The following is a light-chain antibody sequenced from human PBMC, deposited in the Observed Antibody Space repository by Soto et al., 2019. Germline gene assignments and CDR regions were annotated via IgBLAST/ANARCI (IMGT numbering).Light chain of an antibody. Sequence: DIQMTQSPSSLSASVGDRATITCRASQSIVTYLNWYLQKPGKAPKLLIYAASNLQSGVPSRFSGSGSGTDFTLTISSLQHEDFATYYCQQYNSYSRTLGQGTKVDIK. CDR1: QSIVTY. V-gene: IGKV1-39*01. J-gene: IGKJ1*01. CDR2: AAS. CDR3: QQYNSYSRT.